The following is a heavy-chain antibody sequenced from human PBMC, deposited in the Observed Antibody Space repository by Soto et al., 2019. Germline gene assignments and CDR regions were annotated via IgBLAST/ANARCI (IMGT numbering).Heavy chain of an antibody. CDR3: ARDPDEVVGTDYHYYGMDV. CDR2: ILPVFGTT. Sequence: QVQLVQSGAEVKKPGSSVKVSCKASGDTSSNYGVSWVRQAPGQGLEWMGGILPVFGTTTYARNFQGRITITADKSTSTVYRELTSLRSDDTATYYCARDPDEVVGTDYHYYGMDVWDQGATVTVSS. V-gene: IGHV1-69*06. J-gene: IGHJ6*02. CDR1: GDTSSNYG. D-gene: IGHD1-26*01.